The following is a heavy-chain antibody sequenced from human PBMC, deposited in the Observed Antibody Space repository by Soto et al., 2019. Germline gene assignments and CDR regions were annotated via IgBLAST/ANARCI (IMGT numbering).Heavy chain of an antibody. V-gene: IGHV1-69*08. Sequence: SVKVSCKASGGTFSHSTVAWVRQAPGHRPEWMGMIIPMFGSTNSAQKFRDRVTFSADTYTNTAYMELSSLRSEDTAVYYCATPPGLLGKYSELPDNWGQGTLVTVSS. CDR2: IIPMFGST. CDR1: GGTFSHST. D-gene: IGHD2-21*01. J-gene: IGHJ4*02. CDR3: ATPPGLLGKYSELPDN.